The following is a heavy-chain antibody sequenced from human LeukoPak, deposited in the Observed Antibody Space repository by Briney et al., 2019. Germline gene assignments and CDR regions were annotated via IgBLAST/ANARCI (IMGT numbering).Heavy chain of an antibody. CDR2: IGGSGGVT. CDR1: GFTFSTYA. Sequence: GGSLRLSCAASGFTFSTYAMTWVRRAPGKGLEWVSTIGGSGGVTSYAASVKGRFTISRDNSKNTLYLQMNSLRAEDTAVYYCAKRHEYSSSWYGSYYFDYWGQGTLVTVSS. D-gene: IGHD6-13*01. CDR3: AKRHEYSSSWYGSYYFDY. J-gene: IGHJ4*02. V-gene: IGHV3-23*01.